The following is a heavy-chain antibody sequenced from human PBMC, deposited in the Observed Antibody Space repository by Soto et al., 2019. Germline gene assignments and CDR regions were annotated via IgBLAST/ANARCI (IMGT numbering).Heavy chain of an antibody. Sequence: GGSLRLSCAASGFTFSSYAMSWVRQAPGKGLGWVSFISSTSSTKNYADSVKGRFTISRDNAKNSLYLQMSSLRDEDTAVYYCARRITMVRGPYYYYGLDVWGQGTTVTVSS. CDR2: ISSTSSTK. J-gene: IGHJ6*02. D-gene: IGHD3-10*01. CDR3: ARRITMVRGPYYYYGLDV. CDR1: GFTFSSYA. V-gene: IGHV3-48*02.